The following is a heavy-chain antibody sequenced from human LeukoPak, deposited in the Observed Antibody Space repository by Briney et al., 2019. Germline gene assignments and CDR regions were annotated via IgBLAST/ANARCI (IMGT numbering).Heavy chain of an antibody. V-gene: IGHV3-11*04. D-gene: IGHD1-26*01. J-gene: IGHJ4*02. Sequence: GGSLRLSCAASGFTFSDYYMSWIRQAPGKGLEWVSYISSSGSTIYYADSVKGRFTISRDNSKNTLYLQMNSLRAEDTAVYYCAKDLRNCIVADYWGQGTLVTVSS. CDR2: ISSSGSTI. CDR1: GFTFSDYY. CDR3: AKDLRNCIVADY.